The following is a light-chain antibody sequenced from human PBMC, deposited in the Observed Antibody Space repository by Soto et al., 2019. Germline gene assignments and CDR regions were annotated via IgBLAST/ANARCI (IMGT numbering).Light chain of an antibody. V-gene: IGKV3-20*01. Sequence: EIVLTQSPGTLSLSPGDRANLSCRASQSVSSNFLAWYQQKPGQAPRLLIYGASIRATGIPDRFSGSGSGTDFPLTIRRLEPEDFAMYFCHQSGSSPRTFGQGTKVEIK. J-gene: IGKJ1*01. CDR2: GAS. CDR3: HQSGSSPRT. CDR1: QSVSSNF.